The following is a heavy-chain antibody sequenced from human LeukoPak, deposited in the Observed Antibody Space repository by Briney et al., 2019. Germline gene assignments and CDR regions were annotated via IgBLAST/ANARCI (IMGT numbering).Heavy chain of an antibody. CDR1: GGSFSGYY. CDR3: ARGQRGYNWNDRWFDP. J-gene: IGHJ5*02. V-gene: IGHV4-34*01. Sequence: PSETLSLTCAVYGGSFSGYYWSWIRQPPGKGLEWIGEINHSGSTNYNPSLKSRVTISVDTSKNQFSLKLSSVTAADTAAYYCARGQRGYNWNDRWFDPWGQGTLVTVSS. CDR2: INHSGST. D-gene: IGHD1-20*01.